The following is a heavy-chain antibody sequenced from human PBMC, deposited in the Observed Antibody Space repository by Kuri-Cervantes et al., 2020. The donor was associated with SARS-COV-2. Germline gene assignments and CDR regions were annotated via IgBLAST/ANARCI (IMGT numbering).Heavy chain of an antibody. CDR2: IYHSGST. J-gene: IGHJ1*01. Sequence: SETLSLTCTVSGYSISSGYYWGWIRQPPGKGLEWIGSIYHSGSTYYNPSLKSRVTISVDTSKNQFSLKLSSVTAADTAVYYCARDPRTTIFGVVIIEGLFQHWGQGTLVTVSS. CDR1: GYSISSGYY. CDR3: ARDPRTTIFGVVIIEGLFQH. D-gene: IGHD3-3*01. V-gene: IGHV4-38-2*02.